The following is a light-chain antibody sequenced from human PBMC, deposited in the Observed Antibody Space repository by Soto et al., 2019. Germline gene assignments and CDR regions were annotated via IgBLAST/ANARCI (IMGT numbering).Light chain of an antibody. J-gene: IGLJ7*01. CDR1: SSDVGGYNY. Sequence: QSALTQPPSASGSPGQSVTISCTGTSSDVGGYNYVSWYQQHPGKAPKLMSYEVSKRPSGVPDRCSGSKSGNTASLAGSGRQAEDEADYYCSSDAGSYRVFGGGTQLTVL. V-gene: IGLV2-8*01. CDR2: EVS. CDR3: SSDAGSYRV.